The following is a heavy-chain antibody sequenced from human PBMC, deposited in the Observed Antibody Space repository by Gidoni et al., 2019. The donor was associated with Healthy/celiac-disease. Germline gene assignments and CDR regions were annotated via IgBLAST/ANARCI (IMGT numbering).Heavy chain of an antibody. CDR2: IYHSGST. CDR1: GGSISRRNW. J-gene: IGHJ5*02. Sequence: QVQLQESGPGLVKPSGNLSLTCAVSGGSISRRNWWSWVRQPPVKGLEWIGEIYHSGSTNYNPSLKSRVTISVDKSKNQFSLKLSSVTAADTAVYYCARDKGGWYWFDPWGQGTLVTVSS. CDR3: ARDKGGWYWFDP. V-gene: IGHV4-4*02. D-gene: IGHD3-16*01.